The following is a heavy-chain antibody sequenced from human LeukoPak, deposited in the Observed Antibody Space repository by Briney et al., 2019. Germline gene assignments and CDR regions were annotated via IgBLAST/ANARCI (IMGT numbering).Heavy chain of an antibody. Sequence: PSETLSLTCTVSGGSISSGGYYWSWIRQPPGKGLEWIGYIYHSGSTYYNPSLKSRVTISVDRSKNQFSLKLSSVTAADTAVYYCARGPAHHYESTAYYYYFDYWGQGTLVTVSS. D-gene: IGHD3-22*01. CDR2: IYHSGST. CDR1: GGSISSGGYY. J-gene: IGHJ4*02. CDR3: ARGPAHHYESTAYYYYFDY. V-gene: IGHV4-30-2*01.